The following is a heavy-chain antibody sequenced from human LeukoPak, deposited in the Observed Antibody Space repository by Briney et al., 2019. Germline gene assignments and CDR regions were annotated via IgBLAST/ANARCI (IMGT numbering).Heavy chain of an antibody. CDR2: ISAYNGNT. CDR3: ARNIGYCSSTSCPLRGNWFDP. Sequence: ASVKVSCKASGYTFTSYGISWVRQAPGQGLEWMGWISAYNGNTNYAQKLQGRVTMTTDTSTSTAYMELRSLRSDDTAVYYCARNIGYCSSTSCPLRGNWFDPWGQGTLVTVSS. CDR1: GYTFTSYG. D-gene: IGHD2-2*01. J-gene: IGHJ5*02. V-gene: IGHV1-18*01.